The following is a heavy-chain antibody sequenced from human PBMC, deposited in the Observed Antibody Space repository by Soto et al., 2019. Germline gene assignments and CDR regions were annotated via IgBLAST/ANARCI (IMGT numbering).Heavy chain of an antibody. Sequence: QVQLEQSGAEVKKPGSSVKVSCRASGGTFASLSINWVRQAPGQGLEWMGRSIPAVGAGNYPQKLQGSVTITADESTRTAYMEVRSLRFDDTAVYYCARMVQSSWFDSWGQGTLVTVSS. CDR1: GGTFASLS. CDR2: SIPAVGAG. J-gene: IGHJ5*01. V-gene: IGHV1-69*08. CDR3: ARMVQSSWFDS. D-gene: IGHD2-8*01.